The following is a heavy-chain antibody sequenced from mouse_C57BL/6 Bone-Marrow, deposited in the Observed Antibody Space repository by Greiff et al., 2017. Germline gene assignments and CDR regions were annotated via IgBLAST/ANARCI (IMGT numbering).Heavy chain of an antibody. D-gene: IGHD2-4*01. CDR3: ARDEYDEAY. J-gene: IGHJ3*01. Sequence: LQPGAELVKPGASVKMSCKASGYTFISYWITWVKQRPGQGLEWIGDIYPGSGSTNYNEKFKSKATLTVDTSSSTAYMQLSSLTSEDSAVYYCARDEYDEAYWGQGTLVTVSA. V-gene: IGHV1-55*01. CDR1: GYTFISYW. CDR2: IYPGSGST.